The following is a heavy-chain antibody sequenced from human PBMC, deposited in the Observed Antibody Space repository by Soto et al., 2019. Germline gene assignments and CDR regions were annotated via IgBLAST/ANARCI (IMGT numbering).Heavy chain of an antibody. CDR3: AHRATMTIFGLIIDNGIWFDP. CDR2: IYWDCDK. CDR1: GFSLSTSGAA. J-gene: IGHJ5*02. V-gene: IGHV2-5*02. D-gene: IGHD3-3*01. Sequence: QINLIESGPTLVKPTQTLTLTCTFSGFSLSTSGAAVGWVRQPPVRALECVAPIYWDCDKRYNASLGNRLTITKDTSMKQVVLTLTNVDPADTATYYCAHRATMTIFGLIIDNGIWFDPWGQGTRVIVSS.